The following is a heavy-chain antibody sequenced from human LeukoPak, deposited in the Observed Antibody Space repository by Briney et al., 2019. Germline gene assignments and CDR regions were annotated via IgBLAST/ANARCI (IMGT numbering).Heavy chain of an antibody. CDR2: IIPIFGTA. D-gene: IGHD2-2*01. J-gene: IGHJ6*04. CDR1: GGTFSSYA. V-gene: IGHV1-69*13. Sequence: GASVKVSCKASGGTFSSYAISWVRQAPGQGREWMGGIIPIFGTANYAQKFQGRVTITADESTSTAYMELSSLRSEDTAVYYCAREGRVVVVPAAPRLLPYYYYGMDVWGKGTTVTVSS. CDR3: AREGRVVVVPAAPRLLPYYYYGMDV.